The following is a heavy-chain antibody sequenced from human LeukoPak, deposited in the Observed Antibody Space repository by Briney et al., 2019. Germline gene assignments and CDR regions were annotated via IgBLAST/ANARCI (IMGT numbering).Heavy chain of an antibody. Sequence: PGGSLRLSCGASGFTFGTYWMHWVRQAPGKGLVWVSRISPDGSSTGYAGSVRGRFTISRDNAKNTLYLQMNSLRAEDTAVYYCTKDFDAATGYWGQGTLVTVSS. CDR1: GFTFGTYW. CDR2: ISPDGSST. V-gene: IGHV3-74*01. CDR3: TKDFDAATGY. D-gene: IGHD3-9*01. J-gene: IGHJ4*02.